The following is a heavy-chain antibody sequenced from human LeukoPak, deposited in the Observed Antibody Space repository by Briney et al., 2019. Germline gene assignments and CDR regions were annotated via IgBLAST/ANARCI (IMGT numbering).Heavy chain of an antibody. CDR1: GYTFTGFY. CDR2: INPQSGAT. CDR3: ARGGDDSGLYFAY. V-gene: IGHV1-2*02. Sequence: ASEKVSCKASGYTFTGFYIHWVRQAPRQGLEWMAWINPQSGATNYSQKIQSRVTMTRDMAIRTAYMDVTSLRSDDPAVYYCARGGDDSGLYFAYWGQGTLVTVSS. D-gene: IGHD3-22*01. J-gene: IGHJ4*02.